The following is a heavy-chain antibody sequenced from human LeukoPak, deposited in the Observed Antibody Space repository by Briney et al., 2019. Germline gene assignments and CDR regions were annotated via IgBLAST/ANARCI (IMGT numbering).Heavy chain of an antibody. J-gene: IGHJ4*02. V-gene: IGHV1-18*04. CDR3: AREETVLAAAGTSVLLGPQGSPGY. CDR1: GYTFTGYY. CDR2: ISAYNGNT. Sequence: GASVKVSCKASGYTFTGYYMHWVRQAPGQGLEWMGWISAYNGNTNYAQKLQGRVTMTTDTSTSTAYMELRSLRSDDTAVYYCAREETVLAAAGTSVLLGPQGSPGYWGQGTLVTVSS. D-gene: IGHD6-13*01.